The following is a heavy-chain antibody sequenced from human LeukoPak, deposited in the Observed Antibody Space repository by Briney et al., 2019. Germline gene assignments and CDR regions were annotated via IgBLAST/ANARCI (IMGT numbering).Heavy chain of an antibody. CDR3: ARHGGATTFLNWLDP. V-gene: IGHV4-59*08. J-gene: IGHJ5*02. CDR2: IYYSGST. D-gene: IGHD1-14*01. CDR1: GGSISSYY. Sequence: PSETLSLTCTVSGGSISSYYWSWIRQPPGKGLEWIGYIYYSGSTNYNPSLKSRVTISVDTPKNQFSLKLSSVTAADTAVYYCARHGGATTFLNWLDPWGQGTLVTVSS.